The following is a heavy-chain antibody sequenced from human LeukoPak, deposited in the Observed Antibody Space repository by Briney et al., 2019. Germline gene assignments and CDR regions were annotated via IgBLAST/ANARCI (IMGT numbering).Heavy chain of an antibody. CDR3: ARSAGGNYFDY. D-gene: IGHD2-8*02. J-gene: IGHJ4*02. CDR1: GFTFDNYN. V-gene: IGHV3-21*01. Sequence: GGSLRLSCAASGFTFDNYNMNWVRQAPGRGLEWVSSISSATNYIFEADSVKGRFTVTKDTALNSLSLQMNILRADDTAVYYCARSAGGNYFDYWDQGTLVTVST. CDR2: ISSATNYI.